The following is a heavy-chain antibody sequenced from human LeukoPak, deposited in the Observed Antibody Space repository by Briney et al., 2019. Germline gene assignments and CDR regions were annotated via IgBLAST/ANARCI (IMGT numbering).Heavy chain of an antibody. Sequence: ASVKVSCKASGYTLTELSMHWVRQAPGKGLEWVGGFDPEDGETIYAQKLQGRVTMTTDTSTSTAYMELRSLRSDDTAVYYCARANVEQWLVDFDYWGQGTLVTVSS. CDR1: GYTLTELS. D-gene: IGHD6-19*01. V-gene: IGHV1-24*01. CDR2: FDPEDGET. CDR3: ARANVEQWLVDFDY. J-gene: IGHJ4*02.